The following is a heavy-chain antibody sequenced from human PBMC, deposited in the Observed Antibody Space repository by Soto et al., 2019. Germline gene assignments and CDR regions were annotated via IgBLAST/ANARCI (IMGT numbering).Heavy chain of an antibody. CDR3: ARVLSYYYGSRSDLFYY. CDR2: INHSGST. V-gene: IGHV4-34*01. Sequence: SEALSLTCAVYGGSFSGYYWSWIRQPPGKGLEWIGEINHSGSTNYNPSLKSRVTISVDTSKNQFSLKLSSVTAADSAVYYCARVLSYYYGSRSDLFYYCGQGTLVPVSS. J-gene: IGHJ4*02. D-gene: IGHD3-10*01. CDR1: GGSFSGYY.